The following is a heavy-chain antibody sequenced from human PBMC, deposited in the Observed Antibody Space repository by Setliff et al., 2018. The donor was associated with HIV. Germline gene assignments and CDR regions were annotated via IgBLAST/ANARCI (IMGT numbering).Heavy chain of an antibody. CDR3: ARHKDSDYVWGSYRPDGFDI. V-gene: IGHV4-39*01. CDR2: IYRSGST. CDR1: GGSSSSSSFY. D-gene: IGHD3-16*02. Sequence: SETLSLTCTVSGGSSSSSSFYWGWIRQPPGKGLEWIGNIYRSGSTYYNPSPRSRVTISVDTSKNQFYLNLNSVTDADTALYYCARHKDSDYVWGSYRPDGFDIWGQGTTVTVS. J-gene: IGHJ3*02.